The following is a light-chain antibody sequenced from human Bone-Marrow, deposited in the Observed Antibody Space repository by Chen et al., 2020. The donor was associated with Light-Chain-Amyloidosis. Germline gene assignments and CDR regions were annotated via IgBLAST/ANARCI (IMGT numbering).Light chain of an antibody. CDR1: NIGSTS. CDR3: QVWDRSSDRPV. V-gene: IGLV3-21*02. CDR2: DDS. J-gene: IGLJ3*02. Sequence: SYVLTQPSSVSVAPGQTATIACGGNNIGSTSVHWYQQTPGKAPLLVVYDDSDRPSGIPEQLSGSNSGNTATLTISRVEAGDEADYYCQVWDRSSDRPVFGGGTKLTVL.